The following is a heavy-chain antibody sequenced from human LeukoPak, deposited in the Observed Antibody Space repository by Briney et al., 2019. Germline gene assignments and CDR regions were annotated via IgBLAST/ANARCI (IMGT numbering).Heavy chain of an antibody. D-gene: IGHD2-2*02. CDR2: IRYDGSNK. Sequence: PGGSLRLSCAASGFTFSSHGMQWVRQAPGKGLVWVAFIRYDGSNKYYADSVKGRFTISRDNSKNTLYLQMNSLRAEDTAVYYCAKDLPLIVVVPAAITFDYWGQGTLVTVSS. J-gene: IGHJ4*02. CDR3: AKDLPLIVVVPAAITFDY. CDR1: GFTFSSHG. V-gene: IGHV3-30*02.